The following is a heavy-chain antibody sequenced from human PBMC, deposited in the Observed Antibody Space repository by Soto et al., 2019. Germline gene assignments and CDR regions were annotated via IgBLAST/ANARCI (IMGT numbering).Heavy chain of an antibody. CDR2: ISAYNGNT. CDR1: GYTFTSYG. V-gene: IGHV1-18*01. Sequence: QVQLVQSGAEVKKPGASVKVSCKASGYTFTSYGISWVRQAPGQGLEWMGWISAYNGNTNYAQKLQGRVTMTTDTSTSTVFKKLRSLRPDDTAVYKCARDRGAYAIDVWGHGTKVTVSS. CDR3: ARDRGAYAIDV. D-gene: IGHD1-26*01. J-gene: IGHJ6*01.